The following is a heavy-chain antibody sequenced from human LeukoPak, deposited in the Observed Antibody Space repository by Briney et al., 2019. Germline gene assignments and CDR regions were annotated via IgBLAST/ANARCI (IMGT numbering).Heavy chain of an antibody. V-gene: IGHV1-46*01. CDR2: INPSGGRT. CDR3: ARGVTARGFYYYMDT. J-gene: IGHJ6*03. Sequence: ASVKVSCKASGYTFTSYYMHWVRQAPGQGLEWMGIINPSGGRTSYAQKFQGRVTMTRDTSTSTVYMESSSLRSEDTAVYSCARGVTARGFYYYMDTWGNGTTVTISS. CDR1: GYTFTSYY. D-gene: IGHD2-21*02.